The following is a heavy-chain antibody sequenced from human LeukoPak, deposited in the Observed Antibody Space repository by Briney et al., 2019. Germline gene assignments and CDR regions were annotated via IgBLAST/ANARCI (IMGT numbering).Heavy chain of an antibody. V-gene: IGHV4-39*07. J-gene: IGHJ6*03. Sequence: SETLSLTCTVSGGSLSSSSYYGGWIRQPPGKGLEWLGSIYYSGSTYYNPSLKSRVTISVDTSKNQFSLKLSSVTAADTAVYYCARERITIFGVVIHYYYYYYMDVWGKGTTVTVSS. CDR2: IYYSGST. CDR1: GGSLSSSSYY. D-gene: IGHD3-3*01. CDR3: ARERITIFGVVIHYYYYYYMDV.